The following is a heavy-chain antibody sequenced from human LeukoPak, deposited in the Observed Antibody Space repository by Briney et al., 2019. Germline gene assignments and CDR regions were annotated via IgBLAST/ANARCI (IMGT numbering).Heavy chain of an antibody. D-gene: IGHD5-12*01. CDR2: INHSGST. V-gene: IGHV4-34*01. J-gene: IGHJ6*03. Sequence: NPSETLSLTCAVYGGSFSGYYWSWIRQPPGKGLEWIGEINHSGSTNYNPSLKSRVTISVDTSKNQFSLKLSSVTVADTAVYYCARGDNSGYDYPDFSLYYYYYYMDVWGKGTTVTVSS. CDR1: GGSFSGYY. CDR3: ARGDNSGYDYPDFSLYYYYYYMDV.